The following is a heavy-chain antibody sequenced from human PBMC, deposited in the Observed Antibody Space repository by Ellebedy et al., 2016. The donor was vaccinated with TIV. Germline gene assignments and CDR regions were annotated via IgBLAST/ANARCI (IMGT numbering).Heavy chain of an antibody. CDR1: GFSLSTSGVG. V-gene: IGHV2-5*01. CDR3: AHCDSSSWIDAFDI. D-gene: IGHD6-13*01. Sequence: SGPTLVKPTQTLTLTCTFSGFSLSTSGVGVGWIRQPPGKALEWLALIYWNDDKRYSPSLKGRLTITKDTSKNQVVLTMTNMDPVDTATYYCAHCDSSSWIDAFDIWGQGTMVTVSS. J-gene: IGHJ3*02. CDR2: IYWNDDK.